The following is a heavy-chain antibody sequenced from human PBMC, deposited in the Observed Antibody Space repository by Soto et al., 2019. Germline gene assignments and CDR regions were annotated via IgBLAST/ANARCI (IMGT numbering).Heavy chain of an antibody. D-gene: IGHD1-1*01. CDR3: ARDLWVEPELYYYGMDG. J-gene: IGHJ6*02. V-gene: IGHV4-30-4*01. Sequence: PSETLSLTCTVSGDSISSADFYWSWIRQTPGKGLEWIGHIFYSGTTYYNPSLKSRLTISVDTSKNHFSLRLTSVTAADTAVYYCARDLWVEPELYYYGMDGGGQGTTDTVSS. CDR1: GDSISSADFY. CDR2: IFYSGTT.